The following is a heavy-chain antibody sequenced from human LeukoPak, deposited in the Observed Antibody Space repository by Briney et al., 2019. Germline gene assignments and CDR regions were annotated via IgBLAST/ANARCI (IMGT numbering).Heavy chain of an antibody. Sequence: SETLSLTCTVSRGSISGYSWSWIRQSPGGGLEWIGYIYYSGDTAYNPSLRSRVTMSVDTSKNQFSLQLRSMTTADTAVYYCVRGPYGASISKWFDPWGQGTQVIVS. CDR1: RGSISGYS. V-gene: IGHV4-59*01. J-gene: IGHJ5*02. D-gene: IGHD4/OR15-4a*01. CDR2: IYYSGDT. CDR3: VRGPYGASISKWFDP.